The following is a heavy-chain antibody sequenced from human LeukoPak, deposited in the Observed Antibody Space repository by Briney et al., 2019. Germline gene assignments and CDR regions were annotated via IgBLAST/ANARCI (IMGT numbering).Heavy chain of an antibody. CDR2: IHWDGGST. Sequence: GGSLRLSCAASGFTFDDYAMHSVRQASGRGLEWLSHIHWDGGSTHYADSVEGSLSISRDNRETSLYLKMNSLRPEDTALYYCAKDRAARGRGNYFYMDVWGKGTTVTVS. CDR1: GFTFDDYA. J-gene: IGHJ6*03. CDR3: AKDRAARGRGNYFYMDV. D-gene: IGHD2/OR15-2a*01. V-gene: IGHV3-43D*03.